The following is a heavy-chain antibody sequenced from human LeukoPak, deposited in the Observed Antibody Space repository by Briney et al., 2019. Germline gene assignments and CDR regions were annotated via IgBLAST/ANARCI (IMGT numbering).Heavy chain of an antibody. Sequence: PGGSLRLSCAASGFTFSSYAMNWVRQAPGKGLEWVSIISGSGGSRIYADSVKGRFTISRDNAKNSLYLQMNSLRAEDTAVYYCASRYSSSWYYYYYYMDVWGKGTTVTVSS. CDR2: ISGSGGSR. CDR1: GFTFSSYA. V-gene: IGHV3-23*01. J-gene: IGHJ6*03. D-gene: IGHD6-13*01. CDR3: ASRYSSSWYYYYYYMDV.